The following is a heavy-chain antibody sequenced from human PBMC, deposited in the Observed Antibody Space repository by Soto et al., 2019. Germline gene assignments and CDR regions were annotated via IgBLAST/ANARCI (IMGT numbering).Heavy chain of an antibody. V-gene: IGHV5-10-1*01. J-gene: IGHJ5*02. D-gene: IGHD2-15*01. Sequence: PGESLKISCKGSGYSFTSYWISWVRQMPGKGLEWMGRIDPSDSYTNYSPSFQGHVTISADKSISTAYLQWSSLKASDTAMYYCARRSIDCSGDSCHNWFDPWGQGTLVTVSS. CDR2: IDPSDSYT. CDR1: GYSFTSYW. CDR3: ARRSIDCSGDSCHNWFDP.